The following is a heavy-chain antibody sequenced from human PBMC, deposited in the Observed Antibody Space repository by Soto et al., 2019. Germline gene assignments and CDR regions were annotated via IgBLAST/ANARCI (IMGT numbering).Heavy chain of an antibody. Sequence: VQLLESGGGLVQPGGSLRLSCAASGFTFSSYAMSWVRQAPGKGLEWVSAISGSGGSTYYADAVKGRFTISRDNSKNTLYLQMNSLRAEDTAVYYCAKGRRSGSSSWRGYYFDYWGQGTLVTVSS. D-gene: IGHD6-13*01. V-gene: IGHV3-23*01. CDR3: AKGRRSGSSSWRGYYFDY. CDR2: ISGSGGST. J-gene: IGHJ4*02. CDR1: GFTFSSYA.